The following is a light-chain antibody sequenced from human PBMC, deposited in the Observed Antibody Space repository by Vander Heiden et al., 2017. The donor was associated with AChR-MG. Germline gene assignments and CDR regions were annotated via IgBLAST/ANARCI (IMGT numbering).Light chain of an antibody. V-gene: IGKV4-1*01. CDR2: WAS. J-gene: IGKJ4*01. CDR1: QSVLHSTSNKNY. Sequence: DIVMTQSPDSLAVSLGERATINCKSSQSVLHSTSNKNYLAWYQHKPGHRPKLLIYWASTRESGVPVRFSGSGSGTDFTLTISSLQAEDVAVYYCQQDHSVPLTFGGGTKVEI. CDR3: QQDHSVPLT.